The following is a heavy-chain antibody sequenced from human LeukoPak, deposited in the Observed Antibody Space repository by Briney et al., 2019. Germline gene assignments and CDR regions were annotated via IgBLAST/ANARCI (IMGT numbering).Heavy chain of an antibody. J-gene: IGHJ4*02. D-gene: IGHD3-22*01. Sequence: PGGSLRLSCAASGFTVSSNYMSWVRQAPGKGLEWVSAIYSGGSTYYADSVKGRFTISRDNSKNTLYLQMNSLRAEDTAVYYCARDRYYYDSSGYYAYYFDYWGRGTLVTVSS. V-gene: IGHV3-53*01. CDR3: ARDRYYYDSSGYYAYYFDY. CDR1: GFTVSSNY. CDR2: IYSGGST.